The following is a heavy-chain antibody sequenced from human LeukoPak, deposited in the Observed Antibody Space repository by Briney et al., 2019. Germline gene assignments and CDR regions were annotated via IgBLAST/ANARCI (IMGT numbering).Heavy chain of an antibody. V-gene: IGHV1-8*01. Sequence: ASVRVSCKASGYTFTSYDINWVRQAPGQGLEWMGWMNPNSGNTGYAQKFQGRVTMTRNTSISTAYMELSSLRSEDTAVYYCARRPHYDFWSGYYPWDYYYYYGMDVWGQGTTVTVSS. D-gene: IGHD3-3*01. CDR3: ARRPHYDFWSGYYPWDYYYYYGMDV. J-gene: IGHJ6*02. CDR1: GYTFTSYD. CDR2: MNPNSGNT.